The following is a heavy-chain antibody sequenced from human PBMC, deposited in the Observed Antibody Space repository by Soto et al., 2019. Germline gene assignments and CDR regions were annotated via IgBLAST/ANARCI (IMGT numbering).Heavy chain of an antibody. J-gene: IGHJ6*02. D-gene: IGHD3-3*01. Sequence: PSETLSLTCTVSGGSISSSSYYWGWIRQPPGKGLEWIGSIYYSGSTYYNPSLKSRVTISVDTSKNQFSLKLSSVTAADTAVYYCARHYDFCVWGQGTTVTVSS. V-gene: IGHV4-39*01. CDR1: GGSISSSSYY. CDR3: ARHYDFCV. CDR2: IYYSGST.